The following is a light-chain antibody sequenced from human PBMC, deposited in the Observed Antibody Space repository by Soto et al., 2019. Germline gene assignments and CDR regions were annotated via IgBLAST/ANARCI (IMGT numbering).Light chain of an antibody. CDR1: QSISNH. Sequence: DFQLTQSQSTLSASVLDRVTIXCRASQSISNHLNWYQQKPGKAPNLLIFAASSLQSGVPSRFSGSRSGPDFTLTISSLQPEDFATYYCQQSYSSPPTFGQGTKVDIK. CDR3: QQSYSSPPT. J-gene: IGKJ1*01. CDR2: AAS. V-gene: IGKV1-39*01.